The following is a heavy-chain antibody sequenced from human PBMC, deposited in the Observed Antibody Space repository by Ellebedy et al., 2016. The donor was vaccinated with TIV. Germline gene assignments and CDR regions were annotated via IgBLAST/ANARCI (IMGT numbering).Heavy chain of an antibody. CDR2: LDATVGST. CDR3: ASVPSAGADF. Sequence: ASVKVSCKASGYTFTKYYFHWIRQAPGQGLEWMGVLDATVGSTTYAQTLQGRVTMTRDTSTRTVYMELSSLRSEDTAVYYCASVPSAGADFWGQGTTVTVSS. J-gene: IGHJ4*02. D-gene: IGHD4-17*01. CDR1: GYTFTKYY. V-gene: IGHV1-46*01.